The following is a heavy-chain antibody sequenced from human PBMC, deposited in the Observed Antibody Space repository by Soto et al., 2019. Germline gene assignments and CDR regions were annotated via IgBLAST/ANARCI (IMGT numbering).Heavy chain of an antibody. CDR1: GYSFASQW. CDR2: IDLSESYT. Sequence: EVQLVQSGAEVKKSGESLRISCKVSGYSFASQWISWVRQVPGKGQEWMGRIDLSESYTTYNPSFQGHVTFSADKSITTAYLQWRSLEASDTAIYYCATQGLTTYYFGYWGQGTLVTLSS. V-gene: IGHV5-10-1*03. CDR3: ATQGLTTYYFGY. J-gene: IGHJ4*02. D-gene: IGHD3-16*01.